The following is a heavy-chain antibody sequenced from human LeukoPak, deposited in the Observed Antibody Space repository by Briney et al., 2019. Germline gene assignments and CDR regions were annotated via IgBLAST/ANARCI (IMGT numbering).Heavy chain of an antibody. D-gene: IGHD3-10*01. V-gene: IGHV1-18*01. CDR3: ARDDVRPYGSGSSANDY. CDR1: GYTLTELS. Sequence: ASVKVSCKVSGYTLTELSMHWVRQAPGQGLEWMGWISAYNGNTNYAQKLQGRVTMTTDTSTSTAYMELRSLRSDDTAVYYCARDDVRPYGSGSSANDYWGQGTLVTVSS. CDR2: ISAYNGNT. J-gene: IGHJ4*02.